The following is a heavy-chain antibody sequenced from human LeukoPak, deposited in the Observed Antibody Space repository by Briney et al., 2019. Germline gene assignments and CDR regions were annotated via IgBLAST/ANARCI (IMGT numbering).Heavy chain of an antibody. CDR1: GFTFSAYS. Sequence: GGSLRLSCATSGFTFSAYSMNWVRQAPGKGLEWVSSISGSSIYINYADSVKGRFTISSDNAKNSLYLQMNSLRAEDTAVYYCARGIAAANRYYYYYMDVWAKGTTVTISS. CDR3: ARGIAAANRYYYYYMDV. D-gene: IGHD6-13*01. J-gene: IGHJ6*03. V-gene: IGHV3-21*01. CDR2: ISGSSIYI.